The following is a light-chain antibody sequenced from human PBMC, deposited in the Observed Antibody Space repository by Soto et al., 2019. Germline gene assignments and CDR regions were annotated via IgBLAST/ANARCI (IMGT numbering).Light chain of an antibody. CDR1: QSVSSN. Sequence: EIVMTQSPATLSVSPGERATLSCRASQSVSSNLAWYQQKPGQAPRLLIYGASTRATGIPARFSGSGSGTEFTLTISSLQSEDFAVYYCQQYNNWPPWTFGQGNKVEF. CDR3: QQYNNWPPWT. V-gene: IGKV3-15*01. J-gene: IGKJ1*01. CDR2: GAS.